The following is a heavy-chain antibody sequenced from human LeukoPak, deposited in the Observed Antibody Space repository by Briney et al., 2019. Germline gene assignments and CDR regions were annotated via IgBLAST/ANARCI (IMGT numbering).Heavy chain of an antibody. CDR2: INPNGGGT. D-gene: IGHD6-6*01. CDR3: AKGSYSISSFDY. V-gene: IGHV1-2*02. J-gene: IGHJ4*02. CDR1: GYTFTDYY. Sequence: ASVKVSCKASGYTFTDYYIHWVRQAPGQGLEWVGWINPNGGGTNYAQKFQGSVTMTRDTSISTAYMELNRLTSDDTAVYYCAKGSYSISSFDYWGQGTLVTVSS.